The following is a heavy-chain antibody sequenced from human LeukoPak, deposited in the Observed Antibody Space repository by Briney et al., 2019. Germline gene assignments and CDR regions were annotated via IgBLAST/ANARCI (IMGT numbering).Heavy chain of an antibody. CDR2: IYYSEST. J-gene: IGHJ5*02. CDR3: ASYNDYYDSSGYYYDWFDP. V-gene: IGHV4-31*03. Sequence: SETLSLTCTVSGGSISSGGYYWSWIRQHPGKGLEWIGYIYYSESTYYNPSLKSRVTISVDTSKNQFSLKLSSVTAADTAVYYCASYNDYYDSSGYYYDWFDPWGQGTLVTVSS. D-gene: IGHD3-22*01. CDR1: GGSISSGGYY.